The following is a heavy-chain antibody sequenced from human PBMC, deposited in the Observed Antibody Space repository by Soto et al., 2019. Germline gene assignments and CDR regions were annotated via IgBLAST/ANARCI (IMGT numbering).Heavy chain of an antibody. Sequence: SVKGSCNASRGTFSSYAISWVRQAPLQGLEWMGGIIPIFGTANYAQKFQGRVAITADESTSTAYMELSSLRSEATAVYYCARVRGSYYALGNYYYYGMDVWGQGTTVTVSS. CDR2: IIPIFGTA. V-gene: IGHV1-69*13. D-gene: IGHD1-26*01. CDR3: ARVRGSYYALGNYYYYGMDV. CDR1: RGTFSSYA. J-gene: IGHJ6*02.